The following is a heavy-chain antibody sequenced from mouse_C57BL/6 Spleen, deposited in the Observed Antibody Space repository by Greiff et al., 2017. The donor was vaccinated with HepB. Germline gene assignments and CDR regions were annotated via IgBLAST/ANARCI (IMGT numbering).Heavy chain of an antibody. D-gene: IGHD2-2*01. Sequence: QVQLQQPGAELVMPGASVKLSCKASGYTFTSYWMHWVKQRPGQGLEWIGEIDPSDSYTNYNQKFKGKSTLTVDKSSSTAYMQLSSLTSEDSAVYYCASGWLQYYFGYWGQGTTLTVSS. CDR2: IDPSDSYT. J-gene: IGHJ2*01. CDR3: ASGWLQYYFGY. V-gene: IGHV1-69*01. CDR1: GYTFTSYW.